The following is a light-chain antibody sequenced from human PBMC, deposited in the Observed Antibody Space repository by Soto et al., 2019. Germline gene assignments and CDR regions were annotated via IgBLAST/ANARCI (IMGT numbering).Light chain of an antibody. CDR1: QSVSSSY. V-gene: IGKV3-20*01. CDR2: GAS. CDR3: QQYGSSPWGFT. J-gene: IGKJ3*01. Sequence: EIVLTQSPGTLSLSPGERATLSCRASQSVSSSYLAWYQQKPGQAPRLLIYGASSRATGIPDRFSGSGSGTDFPLTISRLEPEDFAVYYCQQYGSSPWGFTFGPGTKVDIK.